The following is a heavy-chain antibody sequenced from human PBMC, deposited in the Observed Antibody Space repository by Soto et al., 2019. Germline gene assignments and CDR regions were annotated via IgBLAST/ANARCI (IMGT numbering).Heavy chain of an antibody. D-gene: IGHD3-16*01. CDR1: AASFSKYY. Sequence: SETLSLTCTVSAASFSKYYWSWIRQPPGKGLEWIGYIYFNGNTNYNPSLKRRVTISIDTSKKQISLNLTSVTDADTAVYYCASVTFGGVVLAHWGQGTLVTV. V-gene: IGHV4-59*01. J-gene: IGHJ4*02. CDR3: ASVTFGGVVLAH. CDR2: IYFNGNT.